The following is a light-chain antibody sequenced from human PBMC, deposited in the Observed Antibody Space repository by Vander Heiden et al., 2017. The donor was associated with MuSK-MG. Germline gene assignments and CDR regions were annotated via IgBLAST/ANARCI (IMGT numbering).Light chain of an antibody. CDR2: WAS. CDR1: RSLFYNSNNQNY. V-gene: IGKV4-1*01. CDR3: QQYYANPLT. J-gene: IGKJ4*01. Sequence: DIELTQSPDTLTVSLSERATINCKSSRSLFYNSNNQNYLAWYQKRPGQPPKVLLYWASTRESGVPDRFIGSGSGTDFTLTITSLQAEDVAVYFCQQYYANPLTFGAGTRVEMK.